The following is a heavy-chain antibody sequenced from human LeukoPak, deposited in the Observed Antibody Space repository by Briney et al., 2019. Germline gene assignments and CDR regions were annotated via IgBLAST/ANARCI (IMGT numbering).Heavy chain of an antibody. CDR3: ARQKGNFDY. D-gene: IGHD3-10*01. CDR2: IYYSGTT. J-gene: IGHJ4*02. CDR1: GFTFSDHY. Sequence: GSLRLSCAASGFTFSDHYMDWIRQPPGKGLEWIGSIYYSGTTYYNPSLKSRVTISVDTSKSQFSLKLSSVTAADTAIYYCARQKGNFDYWGQGTLVTVSS. V-gene: IGHV4-39*01.